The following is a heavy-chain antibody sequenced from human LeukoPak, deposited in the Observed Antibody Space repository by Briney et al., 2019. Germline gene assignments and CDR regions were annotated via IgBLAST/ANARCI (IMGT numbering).Heavy chain of an antibody. V-gene: IGHV3-23*01. D-gene: IGHD1-26*01. CDR2: ITGSGATA. CDR3: ARDLRGSNAY. J-gene: IGHJ4*02. CDR1: GFTFSNYA. Sequence: PGGSLRLSCAASGFTFSNYAMSWVRQAPGKGLEWVSGITGSGATAYDADSVKGRFTISRDNSKNTLYLQMASLRVEDMAVYYCARDLRGSNAYWGQGTLVTVSS.